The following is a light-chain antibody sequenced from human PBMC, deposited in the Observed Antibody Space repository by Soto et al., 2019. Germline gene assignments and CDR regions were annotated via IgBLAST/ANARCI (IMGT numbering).Light chain of an antibody. J-gene: IGLJ1*01. CDR3: SSYSRSSFYV. V-gene: IGLV2-14*01. Sequence: QSALTQPASVSGSPGQSITISCTGTSSDVGGYIYVSWYQQHPGKAPKLMIYGVSNRPSGVSNRFSGSKSGNTASLTISGLQAEDEADYYCSSYSRSSFYVFGPGTKVTVL. CDR2: GVS. CDR1: SSDVGGYIY.